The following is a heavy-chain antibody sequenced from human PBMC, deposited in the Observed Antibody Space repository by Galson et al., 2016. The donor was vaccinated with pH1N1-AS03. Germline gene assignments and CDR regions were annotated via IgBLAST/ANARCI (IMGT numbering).Heavy chain of an antibody. V-gene: IGHV4-39*01. CDR2: IYNSGNT. CDR1: GDSISNNDFY. J-gene: IGHJ5*02. D-gene: IGHD3-3*01. Sequence: TLSLTCTVSGDSISNNDFYWAWIRQLPGKGLEWIGTIYNSGNTYYNPSLKSRVTISVDTSKDQFSLRLTSVTAADTAVYYCARHPVPELFWSGFPTNWFDPWGQGIRVTVSS. CDR3: ARHPVPELFWSGFPTNWFDP.